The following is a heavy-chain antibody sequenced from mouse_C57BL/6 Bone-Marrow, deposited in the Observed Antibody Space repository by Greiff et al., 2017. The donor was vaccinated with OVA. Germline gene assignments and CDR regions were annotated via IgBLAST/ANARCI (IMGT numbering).Heavy chain of an antibody. J-gene: IGHJ4*01. D-gene: IGHD1-1*01. V-gene: IGHV14-4*01. CDR1: GFNIKDDY. Sequence: EVQLQQSGAELVRPGASVKLSCTASGFNIKDDYMPWVKQRPEQGLEWIGWIDPENGDTEYASKFQGKATITADTSSNTAYLQLSSLTAEDTAVYYCTTRYYRFFMDYWGQGTSVTVSS. CDR3: TTRYYRFFMDY. CDR2: IDPENGDT.